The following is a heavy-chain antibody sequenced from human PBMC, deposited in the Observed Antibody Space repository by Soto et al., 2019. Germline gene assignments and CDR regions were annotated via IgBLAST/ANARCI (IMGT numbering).Heavy chain of an antibody. Sequence: EVQLVESGGGLVKPGGSLRLSCAASGFTFSSYSMNWVRQAPGKGLEWVSSISSSSSYIYYADSVTGRFTISRDNAKNSLYLQMNSLRAEDTAVYYCARDRGIAARPNYYYYGMDVWGQGTTVTVSS. CDR1: GFTFSSYS. D-gene: IGHD6-6*01. J-gene: IGHJ6*02. V-gene: IGHV3-21*01. CDR3: ARDRGIAARPNYYYYGMDV. CDR2: ISSSSSYI.